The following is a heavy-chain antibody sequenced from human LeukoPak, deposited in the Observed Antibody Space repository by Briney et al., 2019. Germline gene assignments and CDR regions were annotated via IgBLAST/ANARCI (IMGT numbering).Heavy chain of an antibody. CDR2: IYYSGST. CDR1: GGSISSYY. J-gene: IGHJ6*02. Sequence: SETLSLTCTVSGGSISSYYWSWIRQSPGKGLELIGYIYYSGSTNYNPSLKSRVTISVDTSKNQFSLKLSSVTAADTAVYYCARGGPDFWSGYRLYGMDVWGQGTTVTVSS. V-gene: IGHV4-59*01. CDR3: ARGGPDFWSGYRLYGMDV. D-gene: IGHD3-3*01.